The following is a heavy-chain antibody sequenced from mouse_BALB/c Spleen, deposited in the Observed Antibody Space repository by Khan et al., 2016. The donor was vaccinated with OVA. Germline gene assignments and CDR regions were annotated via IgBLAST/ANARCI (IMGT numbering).Heavy chain of an antibody. J-gene: IGHJ4*01. Sequence: EVKLLESGPGLVKPSQSLSLTCTVTGYSITSDYAWDWIRQFPGNKLEWMGYISYGGSTSYNPSLKSRISITQDTSKNQFFLQLNSVTTEDTATYYCARKNYYGYAMDYWGQGTSVTVSS. CDR3: ARKNYYGYAMDY. D-gene: IGHD1-1*01. CDR2: ISYGGST. CDR1: GYSITSDYA. V-gene: IGHV3-2*02.